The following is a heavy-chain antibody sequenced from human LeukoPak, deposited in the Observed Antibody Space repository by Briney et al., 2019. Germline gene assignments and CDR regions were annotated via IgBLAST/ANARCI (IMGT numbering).Heavy chain of an antibody. V-gene: IGHV3-23*01. Sequence: GGSLRLSCAASGFTFSNYAMSWVCQAPGKGLEWVSDISGSGGSTYYADSVKGRLTISRDNSKNTLYLQMDSLRAEDTAVYYCAKVGIRISLIVVVFTTADDWYFDLWGRGTLVTVSS. CDR2: ISGSGGST. CDR3: AKVGIRISLIVVVFTTADDWYFDL. D-gene: IGHD3-22*01. J-gene: IGHJ2*01. CDR1: GFTFSNYA.